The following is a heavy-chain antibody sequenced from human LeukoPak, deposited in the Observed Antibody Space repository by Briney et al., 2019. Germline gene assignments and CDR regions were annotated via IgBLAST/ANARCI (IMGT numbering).Heavy chain of an antibody. Sequence: SETLSLTCTVSGGSISSSSYYWGWIRQPPGKGLEWIGSIYYSGSTYYNPSLKSRVTISVDTSKNQFSLKLSSVTAADTAVYYCARRTYYYDQFMDVWAKGPRSPSP. CDR2: IYYSGST. D-gene: IGHD3-22*01. J-gene: IGHJ6*02. CDR3: ARRTYYYDQFMDV. CDR1: GGSISSSSYY. V-gene: IGHV4-39*01.